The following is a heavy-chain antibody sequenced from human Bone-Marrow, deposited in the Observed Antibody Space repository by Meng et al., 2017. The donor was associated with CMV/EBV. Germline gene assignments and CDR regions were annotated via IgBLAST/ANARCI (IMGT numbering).Heavy chain of an antibody. CDR1: GFTFSSFG. CDR2: IRYDGSDK. D-gene: IGHD3-10*02. V-gene: IGHV3-30*02. CDR3: AKDMFRYYFAD. J-gene: IGHJ4*02. Sequence: GESLKISCAASGFTFSSFGMHWVRQAPGEGLEWVAFIRYDGSDKYYADSVKGRFTISRDNSKNTLYLQMNSLRAEDSAVYYCAKDMFRYYFADWGPGKLVTVSS.